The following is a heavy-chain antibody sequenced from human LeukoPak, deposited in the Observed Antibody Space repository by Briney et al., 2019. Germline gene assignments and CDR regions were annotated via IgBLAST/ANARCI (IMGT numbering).Heavy chain of an antibody. D-gene: IGHD2-2*01. CDR1: GGSISSGDNY. J-gene: IGHJ5*02. CDR3: ARAAAGYCSSTSCYATNWFDP. Sequence: SQTLSLTCTVSGGSISSGDNYWSWIRQHPGKGLEWIGYIYYSGSTYYNPSLKSRVTISVDTSKNQFSLKLSSVTAADTAVYYCARAAAGYCSSTSCYATNWFDPWGQGTLVTVSS. CDR2: IYYSGST. V-gene: IGHV4-31*03.